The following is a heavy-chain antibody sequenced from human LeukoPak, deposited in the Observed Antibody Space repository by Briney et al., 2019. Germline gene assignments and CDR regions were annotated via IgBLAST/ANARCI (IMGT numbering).Heavy chain of an antibody. D-gene: IGHD3-3*01. Sequence: SETLSLTCTVSGGSISSYYWSWIRQPPGKGLEWIGYIHYSGSTNYNPSLKSRVTISVDTSKNQFSLKLSSVTAADTAVYYCAREGPHYDFWSGYYPLDYWGQGTLVTVSS. V-gene: IGHV4-59*12. CDR1: GGSISSYY. CDR2: IHYSGST. CDR3: AREGPHYDFWSGYYPLDY. J-gene: IGHJ4*02.